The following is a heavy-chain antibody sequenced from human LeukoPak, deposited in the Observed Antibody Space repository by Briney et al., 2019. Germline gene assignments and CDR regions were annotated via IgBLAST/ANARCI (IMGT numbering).Heavy chain of an antibody. CDR2: INPSGGST. CDR1: GYTFTSYY. CDR3: ASGYYDSSGYYSGTPFDY. D-gene: IGHD3-22*01. J-gene: IGHJ4*02. Sequence: ASVKVSCKASGYTFTSYYMHWVRQAPGQGLEWMGIINPSGGSTSYAQKFQGRVTMTRDTSTSTVYMELSSLRSEDTAVYYCASGYYDSSGYYSGTPFDYWGQGTLVTVSS. V-gene: IGHV1-46*01.